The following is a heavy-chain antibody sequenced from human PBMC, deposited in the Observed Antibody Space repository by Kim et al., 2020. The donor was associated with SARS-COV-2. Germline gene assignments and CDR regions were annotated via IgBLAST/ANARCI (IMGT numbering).Heavy chain of an antibody. CDR2: ISCEESKK. Sequence: ISCEESKKYNADTVKGRFPISRDNSKNTLYLQMNSLRAEDTAVYYCTVRDYWGQGTLVTVSS. J-gene: IGHJ4*02. CDR3: TVRDY. V-gene: IGHV3-30*03.